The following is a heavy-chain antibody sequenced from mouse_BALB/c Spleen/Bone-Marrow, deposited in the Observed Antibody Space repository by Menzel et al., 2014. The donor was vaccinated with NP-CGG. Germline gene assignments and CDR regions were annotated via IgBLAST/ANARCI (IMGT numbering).Heavy chain of an antibody. CDR3: ARSNCESSRDVGGFAY. Sequence: VQLQQSGPDLVKPGDSVTLSCTASGYTFTDYILTWVKQRTGQGLEWIGGIYSGNGSIYYNDKFKGKVTLTADRSSNAAYMHCSILTSDDSAVYFSARSNCESSRDVGGFAYWGQGTLVTVSA. CDR1: GYTFTDYI. V-gene: IGHV1-77*01. J-gene: IGHJ3*01. D-gene: IGHD1-1*01. CDR2: IYSGNGSI.